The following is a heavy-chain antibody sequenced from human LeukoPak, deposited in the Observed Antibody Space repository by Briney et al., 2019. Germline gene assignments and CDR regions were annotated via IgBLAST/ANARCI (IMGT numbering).Heavy chain of an antibody. CDR3: ARDRFPTGRYGRGDFDY. J-gene: IGHJ4*02. V-gene: IGHV1-18*01. Sequence: ASVKVSCKASGYTFTSYGISWVRQAPGQGLEWMGWISAYNGNTNYAQKLQGRVTMTTDTSTSTAYMELRSLRSDDTAVYYCARDRFPTGRYGRGDFDYWGQGTLVTVSS. CDR2: ISAYNGNT. D-gene: IGHD5-24*01. CDR1: GYTFTSYG.